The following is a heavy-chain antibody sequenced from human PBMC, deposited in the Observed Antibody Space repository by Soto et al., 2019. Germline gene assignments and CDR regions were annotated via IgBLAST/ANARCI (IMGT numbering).Heavy chain of an antibody. J-gene: IGHJ4*02. V-gene: IGHV3-21*01. Sequence: PGGSLRLSCQASGFTFSIYAMSWVRQAPGKGLEWVSSISGSGNYAHYADFLRGRFTISRDNAKTSLYLQMNSLRAEDTAVYYCAREGINNYNEYYFDSWGQGTVVTVSS. CDR1: GFTFSIYA. D-gene: IGHD4-4*01. CDR3: AREGINNYNEYYFDS. CDR2: ISGSGNYA.